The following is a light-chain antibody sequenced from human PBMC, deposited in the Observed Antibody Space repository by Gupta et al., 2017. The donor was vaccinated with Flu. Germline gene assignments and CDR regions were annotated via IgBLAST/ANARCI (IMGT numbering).Light chain of an antibody. CDR2: DAS. CDR1: HDTTNF. V-gene: IGKV1-33*01. CDR3: QQYENLPYT. J-gene: IGKJ5*01. Sequence: DSQMTQSPSSLSASVGHRVTITCQASHDTTNFLNWYQHKPGKAPNLLIYDASKLEAGVPSRFSGSGSGTDFTFTIRSLQPEDFGTYYCQQYENLPYTFGQGTQLDIK.